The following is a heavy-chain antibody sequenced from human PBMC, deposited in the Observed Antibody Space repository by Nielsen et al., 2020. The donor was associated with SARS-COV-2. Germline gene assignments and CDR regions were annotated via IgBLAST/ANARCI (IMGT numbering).Heavy chain of an antibody. V-gene: IGHV1-3*01. CDR2: INAGNGNT. CDR3: ARHLRGYIDY. J-gene: IGHJ4*02. CDR1: RYSFASYS. Sequence: APVKVSCKASRYSFASYSMHWVRQAPGQRLEWMGWINAGNGNTRYSQKFQGRVTITRDTSASTAYMELSSLRSEDTAVYYCARHLRGYIDYWGQGTLVTVSS.